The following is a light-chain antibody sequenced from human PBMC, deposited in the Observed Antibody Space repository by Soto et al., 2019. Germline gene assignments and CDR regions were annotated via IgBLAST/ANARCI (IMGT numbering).Light chain of an antibody. CDR3: QQYNNWPS. J-gene: IGKJ5*01. V-gene: IGKV3D-15*01. CDR1: QSVTSN. CDR2: GAS. Sequence: VLTQSAATLSLSPGERATLSCRASQSVTSNYLAWYQHKPGQAPRLLIYGASSRATGIPDRFSGSGSETEFTLTIRSLQSEDFAVYYCQQYNNWPSFGQGTLLAI.